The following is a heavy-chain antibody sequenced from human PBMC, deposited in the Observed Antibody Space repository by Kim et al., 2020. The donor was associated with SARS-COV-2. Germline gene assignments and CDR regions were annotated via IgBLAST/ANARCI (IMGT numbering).Heavy chain of an antibody. CDR3: AAPYCSSTSCHDAFDI. J-gene: IGHJ3*02. Sequence: QKFQERVTITRDMSTSTAYMELSSLRSEDTAVYYCAAPYCSSTSCHDAFDIWGQGTMVTVSS. V-gene: IGHV1-58*01. D-gene: IGHD2-2*01.